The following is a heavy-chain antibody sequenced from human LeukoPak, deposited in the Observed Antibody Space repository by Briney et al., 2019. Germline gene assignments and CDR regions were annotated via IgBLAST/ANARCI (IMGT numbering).Heavy chain of an antibody. J-gene: IGHJ4*02. V-gene: IGHV1-69*05. CDR1: GGTFSSYA. CDR2: IIPIFGTA. Sequence: SVKVSCKASGGTFSSYAISWVRQAPGQGLEWMGGIIPIFGTANYAQKFQGRVTITTDESTSTAYMELSSLRSEDTAVYYRASRFAGYSSGWYHYWGQGTLVTVSS. CDR3: ASRFAGYSSGWYHY. D-gene: IGHD6-19*01.